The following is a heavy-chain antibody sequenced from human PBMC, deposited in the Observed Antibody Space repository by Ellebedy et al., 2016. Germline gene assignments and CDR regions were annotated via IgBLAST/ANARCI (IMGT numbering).Heavy chain of an antibody. CDR1: GFPFANSW. J-gene: IGHJ4*02. CDR2: IWYDGSNK. V-gene: IGHV3-33*01. CDR3: ARDGAFDFWSGYFDY. D-gene: IGHD3-3*01. Sequence: GGSLRLSXAVPGFPFANSWMSWVRQAPGKGLEWVAVIWYDGSNKYHADSVKGRFTISRDNSKNTLYLQMNSLRAEDTAVYYCARDGAFDFWSGYFDYWGQGTLVTVSS.